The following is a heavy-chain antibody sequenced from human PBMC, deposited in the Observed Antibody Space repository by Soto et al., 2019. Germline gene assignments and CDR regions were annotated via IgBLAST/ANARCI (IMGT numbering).Heavy chain of an antibody. Sequence: EVQLVESGGGLVQPGGSLRLSCATSGFTFYNHWMHWVRQAPGKGLVWVSRVNSDGSTTNYADSVMGRFTISRDNAKNTVYLQINSRRAEDTAVYYCARGLRGLYGLDVWGQGTPITVSS. D-gene: IGHD2-21*01. J-gene: IGHJ6*02. CDR3: ARGLRGLYGLDV. CDR2: VNSDGSTT. CDR1: GFTFYNHW. V-gene: IGHV3-74*01.